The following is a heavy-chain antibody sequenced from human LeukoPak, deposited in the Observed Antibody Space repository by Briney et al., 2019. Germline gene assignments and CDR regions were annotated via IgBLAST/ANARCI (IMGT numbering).Heavy chain of an antibody. CDR1: GGSISSSSYY. Sequence: SETLSLTCTVSGGSISSSSYYWGWIRQPPGKGLEWIGSIYYSGSTYYNPSLKSRVTISVDTSKNQFSLKLSSVTAADTAVYYCARDVQLWSYYFDYWGQGTLVTVSS. V-gene: IGHV4-39*07. CDR3: ARDVQLWSYYFDY. CDR2: IYYSGST. D-gene: IGHD5-18*01. J-gene: IGHJ4*02.